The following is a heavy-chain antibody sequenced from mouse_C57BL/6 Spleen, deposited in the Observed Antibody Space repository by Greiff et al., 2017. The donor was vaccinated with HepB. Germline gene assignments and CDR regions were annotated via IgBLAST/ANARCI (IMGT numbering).Heavy chain of an antibody. Sequence: VKLQESGAELAKPGASVKLSCKASGYTFTSYWMHWVKQRPGQGLEWIGYINPSSGYTKYNQKFKDKATLTADKSSSTAYMQLSSLTDEYSAVYDCARGNDDDRAMDYWGQGTSVTVSS. CDR3: ARGNDDDRAMDY. V-gene: IGHV1-7*01. D-gene: IGHD2-4*01. J-gene: IGHJ4*01. CDR2: INPSSGYT. CDR1: GYTFTSYW.